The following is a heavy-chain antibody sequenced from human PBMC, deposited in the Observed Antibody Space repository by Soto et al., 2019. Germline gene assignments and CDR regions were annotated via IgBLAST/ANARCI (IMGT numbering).Heavy chain of an antibody. CDR2: IKSKTDGGTT. CDR1: GFTFSNAW. V-gene: IGHV3-15*07. D-gene: IGHD3-22*01. Sequence: PGGSLRLSCAASGFTFSNAWMNWVRQAPGKGLEWVGRIKSKTDGGTTDYAAPVKGRFTISRDDSKNTLYLQMNSLKTEDTAVYYCTTDTDYYDSTMSDYWGQGTLVTVSS. J-gene: IGHJ4*02. CDR3: TTDTDYYDSTMSDY.